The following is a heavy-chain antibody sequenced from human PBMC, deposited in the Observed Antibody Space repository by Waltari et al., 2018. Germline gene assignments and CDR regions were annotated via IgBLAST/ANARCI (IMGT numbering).Heavy chain of an antibody. Sequence: QVQLQESGPGLVKPSETLSLTCTVSGGSISSYYWSWLRQPPGKGLEWIGYIYTSGRTNYNPSHTSRVTISGDTSKNQFSRKPSYVTAADTAVYYCAGRNLDTAMAPDAFDIWGQGTMVTVSS. CDR1: GGSISSYY. D-gene: IGHD5-18*01. J-gene: IGHJ3*02. CDR2: IYTSGRT. V-gene: IGHV4-4*09. CDR3: AGRNLDTAMAPDAFDI.